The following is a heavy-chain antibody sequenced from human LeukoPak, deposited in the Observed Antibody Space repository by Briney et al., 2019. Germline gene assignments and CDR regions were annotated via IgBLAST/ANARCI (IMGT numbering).Heavy chain of an antibody. Sequence: GASVKVSCKASGYTFTNYAISWARQAPGQGLEWMGWISGNNGNTNYAQKLQGRVTMTTDTSTSTAYMELRSLRSDDTVVYYCARRKQLVLETDYFDYWGQGTLVTVSS. D-gene: IGHD6-6*01. V-gene: IGHV1-18*01. CDR2: ISGNNGNT. CDR3: ARRKQLVLETDYFDY. CDR1: GYTFTNYA. J-gene: IGHJ4*02.